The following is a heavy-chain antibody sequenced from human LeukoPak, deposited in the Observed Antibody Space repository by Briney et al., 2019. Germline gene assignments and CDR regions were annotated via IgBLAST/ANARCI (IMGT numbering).Heavy chain of an antibody. D-gene: IGHD3-10*01. Sequence: PGGSLRLSCAASGFTFSSYAMSWVRQAPGKGLEWVSAISGSGGSTYYADSVKGRFTISRDNSKNTLYLQMNSLRAEDTAVYYCARDQGYGSARYGMDVWGQGTTVTVSS. CDR3: ARDQGYGSARYGMDV. CDR2: ISGSGGST. V-gene: IGHV3-23*01. CDR1: GFTFSSYA. J-gene: IGHJ6*02.